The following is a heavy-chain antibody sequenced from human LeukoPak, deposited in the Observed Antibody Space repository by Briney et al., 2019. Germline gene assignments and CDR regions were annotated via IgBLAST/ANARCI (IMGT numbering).Heavy chain of an antibody. D-gene: IGHD3-10*02. V-gene: IGHV3-23*01. CDR2: ISPGGDIK. CDR3: AELGITMIGGV. Sequence: GGTLRLSCVASGFTFSRHGLNWVRQAPGKGLEWVAGISPGGDIKYYADSVKGRFTISRDNSKNTVYLQLNSLRAEDTGVYYCAELGITMIGGVWGKGTTVTISS. CDR1: GFTFSRHG. J-gene: IGHJ6*04.